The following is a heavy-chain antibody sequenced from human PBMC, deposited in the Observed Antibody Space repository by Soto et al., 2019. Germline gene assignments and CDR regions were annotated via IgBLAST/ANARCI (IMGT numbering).Heavy chain of an antibody. CDR3: AGALRNGWYKHFDS. D-gene: IGHD6-19*01. V-gene: IGHV5-51*01. Sequence: DSLKISCEGSGYTFRNSWIGWVRQMPGKGLEWMGIAYPGDSDTRYSPSFQGHATISADKSISTDYLQWSSLRASDTPVHYCAGALRNGWYKHFDSWGQGTLVTISS. J-gene: IGHJ4*02. CDR1: GYTFRNSW. CDR2: AYPGDSDT.